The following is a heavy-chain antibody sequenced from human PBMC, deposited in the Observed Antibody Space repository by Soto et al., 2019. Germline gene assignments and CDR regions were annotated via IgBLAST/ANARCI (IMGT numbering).Heavy chain of an antibody. J-gene: IGHJ4*02. CDR2: VSGGSGAT. Sequence: EVQLLESGGGLVQPGGSLILSCAASGFSISVYGVTWVRQAPGKGLEWVSGVSGGSGATHYRDSVKGRFSITTDNSANTAYLQMNSLRVEDTAVYYCVRWNGYGDHWGQGTRVTVS. CDR3: VRWNGYGDH. CDR1: GFSISVYG. V-gene: IGHV3-23*01. D-gene: IGHD1-1*01.